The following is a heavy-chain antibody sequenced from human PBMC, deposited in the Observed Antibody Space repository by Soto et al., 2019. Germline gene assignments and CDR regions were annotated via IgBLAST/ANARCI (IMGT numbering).Heavy chain of an antibody. CDR1: GFTFSSYD. J-gene: IGHJ6*02. V-gene: IGHV3-13*01. Sequence: PGGSLRLSCAASGFTFSSYDMHWVRQATGKGLEWVSAIGTAGDTYYPGSVKGRFTISRENAKNSLYLQMNSLRAEDTAVYYCARGYCSGGSCYSAPADYGMDVWGQGTSLTVSS. CDR2: IGTAGDT. CDR3: ARGYCSGGSCYSAPADYGMDV. D-gene: IGHD2-15*01.